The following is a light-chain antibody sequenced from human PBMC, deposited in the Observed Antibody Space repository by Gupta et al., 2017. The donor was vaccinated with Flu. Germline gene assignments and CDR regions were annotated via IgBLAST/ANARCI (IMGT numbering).Light chain of an antibody. V-gene: IGKV3-15*01. CDR3: QQYNNWPPYT. CDR2: GAS. J-gene: IGKJ2*01. Sequence: EIVMTQSPATLSVSPGERATLSCRASQSVSSNLAWYQQKPGQAPRLLIYGASTRATGIPARFSGSGSGTEFTLTISSLQSEDCAVDYWQQYNNWPPYTFGQGTKLEIK. CDR1: QSVSSN.